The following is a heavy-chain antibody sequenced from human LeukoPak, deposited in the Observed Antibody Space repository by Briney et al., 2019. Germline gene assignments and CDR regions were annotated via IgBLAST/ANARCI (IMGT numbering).Heavy chain of an antibody. CDR3: ARVTGYRIEDYFDY. D-gene: IGHD6-13*01. J-gene: IGHJ4*02. CDR1: GGSISSYY. CDR2: IYYSGST. V-gene: IGHV4-59*01. Sequence: QESGPGLVKPSETLSLTCTVSGGSISSYYWSWIRQPPGKGLEWIGYIYYSGSTNYNPSLKSRVTISVETSKNEFSLKLRSVTAADTAVYYCARVTGYRIEDYFDYWGQGTLVTVSS.